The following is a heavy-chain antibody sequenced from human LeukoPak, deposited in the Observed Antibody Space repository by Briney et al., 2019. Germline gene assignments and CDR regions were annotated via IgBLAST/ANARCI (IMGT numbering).Heavy chain of an antibody. D-gene: IGHD3-16*02. CDR3: GRIFNIWGTFRNT. CDR2: INDDGSEK. V-gene: IGHV3-7*01. CDR1: GFSFGNFW. J-gene: IGHJ4*02. Sequence: PGGSLRLSCATSGFSFGNFWMVWVRQAPGKGLEWVANINDDGSEKNYLESLKGRFTISRDNANNSVSLHMTALRAEDTAIYYCGRIFNIWGTFRNTWGQGTQVTVSS.